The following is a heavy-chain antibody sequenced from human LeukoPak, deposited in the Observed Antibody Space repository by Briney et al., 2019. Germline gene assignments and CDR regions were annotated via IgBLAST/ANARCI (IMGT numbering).Heavy chain of an antibody. V-gene: IGHV4-4*07. Sequence: SETLSLTCTVSGVSISSYYWSWIRQPAGKGLEWIGRIYTSGSTNYNPSLKSRVTMSVDTSKNQFSLKLSSVTAADTAVYYCARHAESFLGGIAAAGNDAFDIWGQGTMVTVSS. CDR2: IYTSGST. J-gene: IGHJ3*02. CDR3: ARHAESFLGGIAAAGNDAFDI. D-gene: IGHD6-13*01. CDR1: GVSISSYY.